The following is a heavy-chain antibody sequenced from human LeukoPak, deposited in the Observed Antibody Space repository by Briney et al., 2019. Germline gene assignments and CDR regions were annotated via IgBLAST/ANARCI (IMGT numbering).Heavy chain of an antibody. V-gene: IGHV4-59*01. CDR1: GGSISSYY. CDR2: IYYSGST. D-gene: IGHD3-16*01. CDR3: ARETSQKGAHYMDV. J-gene: IGHJ6*03. Sequence: SETLSLTCTVSGGSISSYYWSWLRQPPGKGLEWIGYIYYSGSTNYNSSFKSRVTISVDTSKNQFSLKLSSVTAADTAVYYCARETSQKGAHYMDVWGKGTTITISS.